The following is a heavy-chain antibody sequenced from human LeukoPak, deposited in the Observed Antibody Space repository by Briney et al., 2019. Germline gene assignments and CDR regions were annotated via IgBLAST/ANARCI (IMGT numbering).Heavy chain of an antibody. CDR1: GGSISSSSDY. CDR2: IYYSGST. Sequence: SETLSLTCTVSGGSISSSSDYWGWLRQPPGKGLEWIGSIYYSGSTYYNPSLKSRVTISVDTSKNQFSLKLSSVTAADTAVYYCARQATRGVVVIASGAFDIWGQGTMVTVSS. CDR3: ARQATRGVVVIASGAFDI. D-gene: IGHD2-21*01. V-gene: IGHV4-39*01. J-gene: IGHJ3*02.